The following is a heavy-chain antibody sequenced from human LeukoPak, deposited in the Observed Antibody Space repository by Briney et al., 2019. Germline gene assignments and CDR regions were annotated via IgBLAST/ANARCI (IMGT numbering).Heavy chain of an antibody. CDR2: INHSGST. J-gene: IGHJ6*03. Sequence: SETLSLTFAVYGGSFRGYYWSWIRQHPGKGLEGIGEINHSGSTNYNPPLKSRVTISVDTSKNQFSLKLSSVTAADTAVYYCARAGRIFRSKGSSSVVGYYYYYMDVWGKGTTVTVS. V-gene: IGHV4-34*01. CDR1: GGSFRGYY. CDR3: ARAGRIFRSKGSSSVVGYYYYYMDV. D-gene: IGHD6-6*01.